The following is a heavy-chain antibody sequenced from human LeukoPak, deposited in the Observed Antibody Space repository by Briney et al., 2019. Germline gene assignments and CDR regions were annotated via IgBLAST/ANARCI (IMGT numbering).Heavy chain of an antibody. D-gene: IGHD1-20*01. CDR2: IKEDGSEK. V-gene: IGHV3-7*04. CDR3: ARGHNSTLPD. J-gene: IGHJ4*02. CDR1: GFTFSLYW. Sequence: GGSLRLSCAASGFTFSLYWMAWDRQAPGKGLEWVANIKEDGSEKYYVDSVKGRFTISRDNAKNSMYLEMNSLRAEDTAVYYCARGHNSTLPDWGQGSLVTVSS.